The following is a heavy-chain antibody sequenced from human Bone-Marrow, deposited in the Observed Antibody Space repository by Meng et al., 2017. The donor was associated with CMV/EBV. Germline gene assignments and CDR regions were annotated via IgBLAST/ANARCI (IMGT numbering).Heavy chain of an antibody. Sequence: GESLKISCVASGFTFSDYYMNWIRQAPGKGLEWVSCIGSSGITIYYADSVKGRFTVSRDNAKNSLYLQLNSLRAEDTAVYYCARGQQQLAGGLDVWGQGTTVTVSS. J-gene: IGHJ6*02. CDR1: GFTFSDYY. CDR2: IGSSGITI. CDR3: ARGQQQLAGGLDV. V-gene: IGHV3-11*01. D-gene: IGHD6-13*01.